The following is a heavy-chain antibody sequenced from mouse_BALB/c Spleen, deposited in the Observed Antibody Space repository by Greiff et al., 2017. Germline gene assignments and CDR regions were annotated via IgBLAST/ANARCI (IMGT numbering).Heavy chain of an antibody. J-gene: IGHJ4*01. CDR3: ARVPYGSSLNYAMDY. Sequence: QGQLQQPGDELVKPGASVKMSCKASGYTFTSYNMHWVKQTPGQGLEWIGAIYPGNGDTSYNQKFKGKATLTADKSSSTAYMQLSSLTSEDSAVYYCARVPYGSSLNYAMDYWGQGTSVTVSS. V-gene: IGHV1-12*01. CDR2: IYPGNGDT. CDR1: GYTFTSYN. D-gene: IGHD1-1*01.